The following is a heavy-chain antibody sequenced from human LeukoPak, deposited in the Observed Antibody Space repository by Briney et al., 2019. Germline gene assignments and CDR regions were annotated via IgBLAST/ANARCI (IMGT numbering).Heavy chain of an antibody. V-gene: IGHV4-59*13. CDR3: ARQADVGAFDI. J-gene: IGHJ3*02. D-gene: IGHD3-10*02. CDR1: GGSISSYY. Sequence: KTSETLSLTCTVSGGSISSYYWSWIRQPPGKGLEWIGYIYYSGSTNYNPSLKSRVTISVDTSKNQFSLKLSSVTAADTAVYYCARQADVGAFDIWGQGTMVTVSS. CDR2: IYYSGST.